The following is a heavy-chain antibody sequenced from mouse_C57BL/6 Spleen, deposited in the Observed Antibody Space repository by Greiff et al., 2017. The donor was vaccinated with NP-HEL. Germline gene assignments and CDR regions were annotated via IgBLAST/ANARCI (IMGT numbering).Heavy chain of an antibody. CDR1: GYAFSSSW. CDR2: IYPGDGDT. J-gene: IGHJ3*01. CDR3: ARGGDYPAWFAY. V-gene: IGHV1-82*01. D-gene: IGHD2-4*01. Sequence: VQLQQSGPELVKPGASVKISCKASGYAFSSSWMNWVKQRPGKGLEWIGRIYPGDGDTNYNGKFKGKATLTADKSSSTAYMQRSSLTSEDSAVYFCARGGDYPAWFAYWGQGTLVTVSA.